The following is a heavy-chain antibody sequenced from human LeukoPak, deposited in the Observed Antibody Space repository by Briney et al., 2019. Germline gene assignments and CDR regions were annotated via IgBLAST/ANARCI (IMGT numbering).Heavy chain of an antibody. CDR1: GGTFSSYA. V-gene: IGHV1-69*13. D-gene: IGHD6-19*01. CDR3: ARGAYSSGPHNNYYYYYMDV. CDR2: IIPIFGTA. Sequence: SVKVSCKASGGTFSSYAISWVRQAPGQGLEWMGGIIPIFGTANYAQKFQGRVTITADESTSTAYMELSSLRSEDTAVYYCARGAYSSGPHNNYYYYYMDVWGKGTTVTVSS. J-gene: IGHJ6*03.